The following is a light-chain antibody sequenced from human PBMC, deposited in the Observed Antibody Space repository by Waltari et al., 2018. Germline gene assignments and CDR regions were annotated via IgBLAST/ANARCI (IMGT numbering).Light chain of an antibody. J-gene: IGLJ3*02. V-gene: IGLV2-14*03. CDR3: SSYTSSFTEV. Sequence: QSALTQPASVSGSPGQSITISCTGTTSDVGGYNYVSWYQQHPGTAPQLMLYAVSNRPSGVSNLFSGSKAGTTASLTISGLQAEDEADYYCSSYTSSFTEVFGGGTKLTVL. CDR2: AVS. CDR1: TSDVGGYNY.